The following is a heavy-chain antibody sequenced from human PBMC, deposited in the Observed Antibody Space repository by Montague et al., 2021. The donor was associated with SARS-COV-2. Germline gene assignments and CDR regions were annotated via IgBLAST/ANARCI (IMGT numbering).Heavy chain of an antibody. CDR3: ARDPSCCSRFGEFGY. D-gene: IGHD3-10*01. Sequence: SLRLSCAASGFTFSSYGMHWVRQAPGKGLEWVAVIWYDGSNKYYADSVKGRFTISRDNSKSTLYLQMNSLRAEDTAVYYCARDPSCCSRFGEFGYWGQGTLVTVSS. CDR1: GFTFSSYG. J-gene: IGHJ4*02. CDR2: IWYDGSNK. V-gene: IGHV3-33*01.